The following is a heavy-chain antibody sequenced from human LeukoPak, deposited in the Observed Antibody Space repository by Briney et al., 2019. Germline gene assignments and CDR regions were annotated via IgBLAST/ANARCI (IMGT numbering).Heavy chain of an antibody. CDR2: ITDSGST. CDR1: GGTFSGYH. Sequence: PSETLSLTCAVYGGTFSGYHWSWIRQPPGKGLEWIGRITDSGSTNYNPSLKSRVTVSMDTSKSQFSLKLKSLTAADTAVYYCARSSGWSYYYYYYMDVWGKGTTVTVSS. CDR3: ARSSGWSYYYYYYMDV. J-gene: IGHJ6*03. V-gene: IGHV4-34*01. D-gene: IGHD3-22*01.